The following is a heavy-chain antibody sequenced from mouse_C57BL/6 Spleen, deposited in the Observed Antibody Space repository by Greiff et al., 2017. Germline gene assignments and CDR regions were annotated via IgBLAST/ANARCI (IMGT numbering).Heavy chain of an antibody. D-gene: IGHD2-4*01. CDR1: GYSITSGYY. Sequence: EVQLVESGPGLVKPSQSLSLTCSVTGYSITSGYYWNWIRQFPGNKLEWMGYISYDGSNNYNPSLKNRISITRDTSKNQFFLKLNSVTTEDTATYYCARGGLRRGDYYAMDYWGQGTSVTVSS. J-gene: IGHJ4*01. CDR2: ISYDGSN. CDR3: ARGGLRRGDYYAMDY. V-gene: IGHV3-6*01.